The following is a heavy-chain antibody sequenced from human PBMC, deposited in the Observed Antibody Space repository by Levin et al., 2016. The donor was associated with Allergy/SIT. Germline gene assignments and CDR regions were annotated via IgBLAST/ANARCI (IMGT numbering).Heavy chain of an antibody. V-gene: IGHV3-21*01. D-gene: IGHD3-22*01. Sequence: VRQMPGKGLEWVSSISSSSSYIYYADSVKGRFTISRDNAKNSLYLQMNSLRAEDTAVYYCASSPGTGSGYDGGYTWGQGTLVTVSS. CDR3: ASSPGTGSGYDGGYT. CDR2: ISSSSSYI. J-gene: IGHJ4*02.